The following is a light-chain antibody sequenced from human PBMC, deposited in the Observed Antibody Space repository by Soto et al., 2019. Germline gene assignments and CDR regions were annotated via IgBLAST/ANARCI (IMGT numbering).Light chain of an antibody. Sequence: ETVLTQSPGTLSLSPGERATLSCRASQSVSTLYLAWYQQKPGQAPRLLIYAASTRATGIPDRFSGSGSGTDFTLTISRLEPEDFAVYYCQQYGSFPYTFGQGTKLDIK. CDR2: AAS. V-gene: IGKV3-20*01. J-gene: IGKJ2*01. CDR3: QQYGSFPYT. CDR1: QSVSTLY.